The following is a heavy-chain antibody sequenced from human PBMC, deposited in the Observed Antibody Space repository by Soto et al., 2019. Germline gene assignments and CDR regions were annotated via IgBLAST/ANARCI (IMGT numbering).Heavy chain of an antibody. CDR3: ARELEPDLIGY. J-gene: IGHJ4*02. D-gene: IGHD1-1*01. V-gene: IGHV3-33*01. CDR1: GFTFSSYG. Sequence: QVQLVESGGGVVQPGRSLRLSCAASGFTFSSYGMHWVRQAPGKGLEWVAVIWYDGSNKYYADSVKGRFTISRDNSKDTLYLQMNSLRAEDTAVYYCARELEPDLIGYWGQGTLVAVSS. CDR2: IWYDGSNK.